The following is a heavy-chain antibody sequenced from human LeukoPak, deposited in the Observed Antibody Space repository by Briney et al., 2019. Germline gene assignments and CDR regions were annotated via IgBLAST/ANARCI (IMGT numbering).Heavy chain of an antibody. CDR2: IYYSGST. D-gene: IGHD3-3*01. J-gene: IGHJ6*03. CDR3: ARGSDFWSGYYLRWTRYYMDV. CDR1: GGSISSYY. Sequence: SETLSLTCTVSGGSISSYYWSWIRQPPGKGLKWIGYIYYSGSTNYNPSLKSRVTISVDTSKNQFSLKLSSMTAADTAVYYCARGSDFWSGYYLRWTRYYMDVWGKGTTVTVSS. V-gene: IGHV4-59*01.